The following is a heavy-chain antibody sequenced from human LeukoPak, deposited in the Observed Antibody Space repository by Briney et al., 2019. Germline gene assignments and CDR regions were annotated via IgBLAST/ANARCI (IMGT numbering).Heavy chain of an antibody. J-gene: IGHJ4*02. CDR3: AKVRPPPGSGWYGGDDY. CDR2: IRSSGDDT. CDR1: GFSISRYW. D-gene: IGHD6-19*01. Sequence: PGGSLRLSCAASGFSISRYWMSWVRQAPGKGLEWVSSIRSSGDDTSSADSVKGRFTIFRDNSKSTLYLQMNSLRAEDTAIYYCAKVRPPPGSGWYGGDDYWGQGTLVTVSP. V-gene: IGHV3-23*01.